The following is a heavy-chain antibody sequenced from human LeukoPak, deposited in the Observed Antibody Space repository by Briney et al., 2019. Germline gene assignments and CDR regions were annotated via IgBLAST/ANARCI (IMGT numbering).Heavy chain of an antibody. V-gene: IGHV3-74*01. J-gene: IGHJ4*02. CDR3: GGSGMTEDY. CDR2: LNPEGSST. CDR1: GFTFSSYW. Sequence: GGSLRLSCAASGFTFSSYWMHWVRQVPGKGLVWVSRLNPEGSSTDYADSVKGRFTISRDNAKNTLFLQMNSLRADDTAVYYCGGSGMTEDYWGQGTLVTVSS. D-gene: IGHD3-10*01.